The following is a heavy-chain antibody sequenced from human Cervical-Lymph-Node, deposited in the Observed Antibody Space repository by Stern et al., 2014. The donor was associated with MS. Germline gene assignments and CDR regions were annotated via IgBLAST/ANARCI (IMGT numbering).Heavy chain of an antibody. Sequence: QVQLMQSGAEVKKPESSVKVSCKASGGSFSSFDIGWVRQAPGKGLEWLGVVIPMFCSTEFAQNFQGRCTFTADESTTTAYMELSSLRSEDTAVYYCVLHEGGIAANWGQGTLLTVAS. CDR1: GGSFSSFD. CDR3: VLHEGGIAAN. CDR2: VIPMFCST. J-gene: IGHJ4*02. V-gene: IGHV1-69*01. D-gene: IGHD6-13*01.